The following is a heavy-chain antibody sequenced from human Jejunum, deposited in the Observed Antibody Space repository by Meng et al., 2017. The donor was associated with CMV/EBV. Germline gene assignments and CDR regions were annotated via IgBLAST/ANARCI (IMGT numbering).Heavy chain of an antibody. CDR1: FDDYT. CDR2: ISWDGDTI. Sequence: FDDYTMKWVRQAPGKGLEWVCLISWDGDTIYYTDSVKGRFTISRDNSKNSLYLQMNSLRTEDTALYYCAKDRVAARPGYYYYGLDVWGQGTTVTVSS. D-gene: IGHD6-6*01. V-gene: IGHV3-43*01. CDR3: AKDRVAARPGYYYYGLDV. J-gene: IGHJ6*02.